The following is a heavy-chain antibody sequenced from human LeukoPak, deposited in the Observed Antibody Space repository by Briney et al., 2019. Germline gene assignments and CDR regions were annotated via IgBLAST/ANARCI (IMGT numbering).Heavy chain of an antibody. V-gene: IGHV1-2*02. CDR2: INPNSGGT. CDR1: GYTFTSYY. Sequence: ASVKVSCKASGYTFTSYYMHWVRQAPGQGLEWMGWINPNSGGTNYAQKFQGRVTMTRDTSISTAYMELSRLRSDDTAVYYCAGGSLVTTKYYYYYMDAWGKGTTVTVSS. D-gene: IGHD4-17*01. CDR3: AGGSLVTTKYYYYYMDA. J-gene: IGHJ6*03.